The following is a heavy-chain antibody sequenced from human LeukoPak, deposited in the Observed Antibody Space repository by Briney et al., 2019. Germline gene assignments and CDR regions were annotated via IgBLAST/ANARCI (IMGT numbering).Heavy chain of an antibody. CDR2: INPNSGGT. J-gene: IGHJ4*02. CDR3: ARERGIAAAGNWGY. V-gene: IGHV1-2*02. D-gene: IGHD6-13*01. Sequence: GASVKVSCKASGYTFTGYYMHWVRQAPGQGLEWMGWINPNSGGTNHAQKFQGRVTMTRDTSISTAYMELSRLRSDDTAVYYCARERGIAAAGNWGYWGQGTLVTVSS. CDR1: GYTFTGYY.